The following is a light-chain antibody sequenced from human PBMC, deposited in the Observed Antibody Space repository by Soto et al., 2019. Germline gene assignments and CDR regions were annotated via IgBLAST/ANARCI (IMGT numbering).Light chain of an antibody. CDR3: TSYVTGSAYV. CDR2: DVS. CDR1: SSDVGGYNR. J-gene: IGLJ1*01. V-gene: IGLV2-18*02. Sequence: QAVLTQPPSVSGSPGQSVTISCTGTSSDVGGYNRVSWYQQPPGKAPKLLIYDVSNRPSGGSTRFSGSKSGNTASLTISGLQAEDEADYYCTSYVTGSAYVFGPGTKLTVL.